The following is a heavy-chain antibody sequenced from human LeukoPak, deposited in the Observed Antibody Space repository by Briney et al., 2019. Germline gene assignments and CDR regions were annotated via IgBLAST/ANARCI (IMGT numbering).Heavy chain of an antibody. CDR3: ASLDSSSGGMDV. CDR2: IIPIFGTA. V-gene: IGHV1-69*05. CDR1: GGTFSSYA. Sequence: EASVKVSCKASGGTFSSYAISWVRQAPGQGLEWMGGIIPIFGTANYAQKFQGRVTITTDESTSTAYMELSSLRSEDTAVYYCASLDSSSGGMDVWGKGTTVTVSS. J-gene: IGHJ6*03. D-gene: IGHD6-6*01.